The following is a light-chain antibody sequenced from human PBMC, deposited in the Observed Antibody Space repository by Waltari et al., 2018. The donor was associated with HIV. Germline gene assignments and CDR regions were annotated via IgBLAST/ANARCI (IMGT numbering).Light chain of an antibody. V-gene: IGKV1-6*01. CDR3: LQDFNYPRT. J-gene: IGKJ1*01. CDR2: AAS. CDR1: QGIRND. Sequence: AIQMTQSPSSVSASVGDRVTITCRASQGIRNDLGWYQQKPGKSPKLLIYAASSLESGVPSRFSGSGSGTVFTLTISSLQPEDFATYYCLQDFNYPRTFGQGTKVEIK.